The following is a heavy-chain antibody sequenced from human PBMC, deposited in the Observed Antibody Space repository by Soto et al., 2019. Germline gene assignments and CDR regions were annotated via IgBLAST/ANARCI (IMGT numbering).Heavy chain of an antibody. CDR1: GFTFSSYE. D-gene: IGHD1-26*01. CDR3: ARDPDPKLIVGATIFEAVDP. CDR2: ISSSGSTI. J-gene: IGHJ5*02. V-gene: IGHV3-48*03. Sequence: GGSLRLSCAASGFTFSSYEMNWVRQAPGKGLEWVSYISSSGSTIYYADSVKGRFTISRDNAKNSLYLQMNSLRAEDTAVYYCARDPDPKLIVGATIFEAVDPWGQGTLVTVSS.